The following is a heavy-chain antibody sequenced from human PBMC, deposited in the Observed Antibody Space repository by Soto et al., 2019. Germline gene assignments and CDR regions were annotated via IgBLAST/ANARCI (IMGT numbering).Heavy chain of an antibody. Sequence: QVQLQESGPGLVKPSQTLSLTCTVSGGSISSGYYWGWIRQHPGKGLEWIGYIYYSGSTYYNPSLRSRVTISVDTSKNQFSLKLTSVTAADTAVYYCAREVGQIHDGSWSYYGMDVWGQGTTVTVSS. CDR1: GGSISSGYY. D-gene: IGHD3-10*01. CDR3: AREVGQIHDGSWSYYGMDV. J-gene: IGHJ6*02. V-gene: IGHV4-31*03. CDR2: IYYSGST.